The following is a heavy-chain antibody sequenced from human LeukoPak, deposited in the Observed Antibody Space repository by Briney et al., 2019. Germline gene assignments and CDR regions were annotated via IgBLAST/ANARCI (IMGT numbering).Heavy chain of an antibody. CDR2: IKQDGTEK. J-gene: IGHJ4*02. CDR1: GFTLSSYL. D-gene: IGHD3-3*01. Sequence: GGSLRLSCVAASGFTLSSYLMNWVRPAPGKGLEWVANIKQDGTEKYYVASVKGRFTISRDNAKNPLYLQMSNLRAEDTAVYYCARGHYDHAWGRGTLVTVSS. V-gene: IGHV3-7*01. CDR3: ARGHYDHA.